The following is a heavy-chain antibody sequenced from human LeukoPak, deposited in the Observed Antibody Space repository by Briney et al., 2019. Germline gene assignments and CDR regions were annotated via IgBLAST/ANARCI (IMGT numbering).Heavy chain of an antibody. CDR3: ASGNDEEPFDN. V-gene: IGHV4-38-2*02. D-gene: IGHD4-23*01. J-gene: IGHJ4*02. CDR2: IYHSGST. Sequence: SSETLSLTCTVSGYSISSGYYWGWIRQPPGKGLEWIGSIYHSGSTYYNPSLKSRVTISVDTSKNQFSLKLTSVTAADTAVYYCASGNDEEPFDNWGQGTLVTVSS. CDR1: GYSISSGYY.